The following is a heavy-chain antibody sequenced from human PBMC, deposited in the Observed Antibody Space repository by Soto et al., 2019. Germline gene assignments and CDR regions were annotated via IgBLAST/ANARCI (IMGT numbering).Heavy chain of an antibody. D-gene: IGHD3-3*01. V-gene: IGHV4-34*01. J-gene: IGHJ6*02. CDR2: ITHSGIN. CDR3: ARGRLAWVLLGNGVDV. CDR1: GGSFSDYY. Sequence: QVQVQQWGAGLLKPSETLSLTCAVYGGSFSDYYGTWIRQSPGKGLEGIGEITHSGINYYKPSLKSRVTISVDTSKNQFSMKLRSVTAAYTAVYYGARGRLAWVLLGNGVDVWGQGTTVTGSS.